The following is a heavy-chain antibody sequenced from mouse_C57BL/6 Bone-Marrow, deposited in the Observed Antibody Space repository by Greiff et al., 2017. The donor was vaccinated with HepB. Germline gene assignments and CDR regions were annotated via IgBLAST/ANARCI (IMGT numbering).Heavy chain of an antibody. J-gene: IGHJ4*01. Sequence: VKLQQPGAELVKPGASVKMSCKASGYTFTSYWITWVKQRPGQGLEWIGDIYPGSGSTNYNEKFKSKATLTVDTSSSTAYMQLSSLTSEDSAVYYCAKVVATDAMDYWGQGTSVTVSS. CDR3: AKVVATDAMDY. CDR2: IYPGSGST. V-gene: IGHV1-55*01. D-gene: IGHD1-1*01. CDR1: GYTFTSYW.